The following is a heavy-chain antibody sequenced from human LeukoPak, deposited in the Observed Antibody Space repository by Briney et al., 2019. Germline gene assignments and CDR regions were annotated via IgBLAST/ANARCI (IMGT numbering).Heavy chain of an antibody. J-gene: IGHJ6*03. Sequence: SETLSLTCTVSGGSISSSSYYWGWIRQPPGKGLEWIGSIYYSGSTYYNPSLKSRVTISVDTSKNQFSLKLSSVTAADTAVYYCARRYSSSCYYYYYMDVWGKGTTVTVSS. D-gene: IGHD6-13*01. CDR3: ARRYSSSCYYYYYMDV. CDR2: IYYSGST. CDR1: GGSISSSSYY. V-gene: IGHV4-39*07.